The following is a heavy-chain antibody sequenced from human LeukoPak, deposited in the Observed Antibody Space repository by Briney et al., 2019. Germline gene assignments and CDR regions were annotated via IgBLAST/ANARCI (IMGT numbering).Heavy chain of an antibody. CDR2: ITSSSTYI. J-gene: IGHJ4*02. Sequence: GGSLRLSCAASGFTFSNYNMNWVRQAPGKGLEWVSSITSSSTYIYYADSVKGRFTISRDNAENSLYLQMNSLRAEDTAVYYCAREVTPYYWGQGTLVTVSS. CDR1: GFTFSNYN. D-gene: IGHD2-15*01. CDR3: AREVTPYY. V-gene: IGHV3-21*01.